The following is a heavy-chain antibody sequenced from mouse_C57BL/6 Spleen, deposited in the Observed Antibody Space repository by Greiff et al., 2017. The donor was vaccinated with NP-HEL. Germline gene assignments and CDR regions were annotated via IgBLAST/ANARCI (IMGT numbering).Heavy chain of an antibody. Sequence: QVQLQQSGAELVRPGASVTLSCKASGYTFTDYEMHWVKQTPVHGLEWIGAIDPETGGTAYNQKFKGKAILTADKSSSTAYMELRSLTSEDSAVYYCTRRDPREEWYFDVWGTGTTVTVSS. V-gene: IGHV1-15*01. CDR3: TRRDPREEWYFDV. D-gene: IGHD3-3*01. J-gene: IGHJ1*03. CDR1: GYTFTDYE. CDR2: IDPETGGT.